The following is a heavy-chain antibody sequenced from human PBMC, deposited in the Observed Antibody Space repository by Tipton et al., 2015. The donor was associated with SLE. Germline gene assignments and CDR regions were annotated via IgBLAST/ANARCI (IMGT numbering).Heavy chain of an antibody. J-gene: IGHJ3*02. D-gene: IGHD3-10*01. CDR1: GFTFSSYV. Sequence: SLRLSCSASGFTFSSYVMHWVRQAPGKGLEWVAVISYDGSNKYYADSVKGRFTISRDNSKNTLYLQMNSLRAEDTAVYYCASDDMTMVRGVIITQLGAFDIWGQGTMVTVSS. CDR3: ASDDMTMVRGVIITQLGAFDI. V-gene: IGHV3-30-3*01. CDR2: ISYDGSNK.